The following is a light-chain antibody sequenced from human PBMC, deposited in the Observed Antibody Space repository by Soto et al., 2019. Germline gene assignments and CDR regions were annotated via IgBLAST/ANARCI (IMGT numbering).Light chain of an antibody. Sequence: DIQMTQSPSSVSASVGDRVTITCPASQGISCWLASYQQKPGKAPKLLIYAESSLQSGVPSRFSGSGSGTDFTLTISSLQPEEFATYYFQQANSFPLTFGGGTKVEIK. CDR3: QQANSFPLT. V-gene: IGKV1-12*01. CDR2: AES. CDR1: QGISCW. J-gene: IGKJ4*01.